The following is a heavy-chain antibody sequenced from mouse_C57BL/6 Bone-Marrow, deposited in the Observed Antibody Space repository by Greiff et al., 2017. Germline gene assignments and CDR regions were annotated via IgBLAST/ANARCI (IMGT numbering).Heavy chain of an antibody. CDR2: INPGSGGT. J-gene: IGHJ3*01. V-gene: IGHV1-54*01. CDR1: GYAFTNYL. CDR3: ASEEFGSSWFAY. Sequence: QVQLQQSGAELVRPGTSVKVSCKASGYAFTNYLIEWVKQRPGQGLEWIGVINPGSGGTNYNEKFKGKATLTADKSSSTAYMQLSSLTSEDSAVXFCASEEFGSSWFAYWGQGTLVTVSA.